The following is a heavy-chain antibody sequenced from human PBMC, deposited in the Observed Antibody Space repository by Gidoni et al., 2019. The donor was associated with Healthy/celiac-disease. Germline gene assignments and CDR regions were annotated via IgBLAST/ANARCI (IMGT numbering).Heavy chain of an antibody. CDR1: GFTLGRYG. D-gene: IGHD3-10*01. V-gene: IGHV3-30*18. CDR3: AKITGGMVRGAIDD. J-gene: IGHJ4*02. CDR2: KSYDGSNK. Sequence: QVRLLESGGGVVQPRRSLRLSCAASGFTLGRYGMHWVRQAPGQGLECVAFKSYDGSNKDYADSGKGRFTIYRDNSKNTLYLKMNSLRAEDTAVYYCAKITGGMVRGAIDDWGQGTLVTVSS.